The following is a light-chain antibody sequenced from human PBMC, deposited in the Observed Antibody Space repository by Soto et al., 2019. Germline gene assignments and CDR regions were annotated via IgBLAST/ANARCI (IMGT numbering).Light chain of an antibody. V-gene: IGLV2-8*01. J-gene: IGLJ3*02. CDR3: SSYAGSNNVV. CDR1: SSDVGGYNY. Sequence: QSVLTQPPSASGSPGQSVTISCTGTSSDVGGYNYVSWYQQHPGKAPKLMIYEVSERPSGVPDRFSGSKSGNTASLTVSGLRAEDEADYYCSSYAGSNNVVFGGGTKVTVL. CDR2: EVS.